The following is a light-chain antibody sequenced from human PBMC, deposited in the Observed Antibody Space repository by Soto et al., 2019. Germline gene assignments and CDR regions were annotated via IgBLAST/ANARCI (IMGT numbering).Light chain of an antibody. V-gene: IGKV3-20*01. CDR3: QHYGNAQYT. J-gene: IGKJ2*01. CDR1: QSVSSAY. Sequence: EIVLTQSPAILYFSPGERATLSCRASQSVSSAYLAWYHHRPGQAPRLLIYGASNKATGIPDRFSGSGSGTHYTLTISRLEPEDFPVYYCQHYGNAQYTFGPGTKLEIK. CDR2: GAS.